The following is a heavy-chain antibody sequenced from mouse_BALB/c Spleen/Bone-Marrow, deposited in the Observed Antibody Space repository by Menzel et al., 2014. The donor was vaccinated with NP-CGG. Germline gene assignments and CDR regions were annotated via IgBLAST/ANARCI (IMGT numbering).Heavy chain of an antibody. CDR1: GYAFSISW. CDR2: IYPGDGDT. J-gene: IGHJ4*01. CDR3: ARSDGYRAMDY. D-gene: IGHD2-3*01. Sequence: QVQLKESGPELVKPGASVKISCKASGYAFSISWMNWVKQRPGQGLEWIGRIYPGDGDTYYNGRFKGKATLTADKSSSTAYMQLSSLTSVDSAVYFCARSDGYRAMDYWGQGTSVTVSS. V-gene: IGHV1-82*01.